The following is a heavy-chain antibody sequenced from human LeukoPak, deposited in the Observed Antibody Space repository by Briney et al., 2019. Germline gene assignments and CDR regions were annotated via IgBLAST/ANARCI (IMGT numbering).Heavy chain of an antibody. CDR2: INPNSGGT. CDR1: GYTFTGYY. V-gene: IGHV1-2*02. D-gene: IGHD2-2*02. CDR3: ARACSSTSCYRN. J-gene: IGHJ4*02. Sequence: ASVKVSCKASGYTFTGYYMHWVRQAPGQGLEWMGWINPNSGGTNYAQKFQGRVTMTRDTSISTAYMELRRLRSDDTAVYYCARACSSTSCYRNWGQGTLVTVSS.